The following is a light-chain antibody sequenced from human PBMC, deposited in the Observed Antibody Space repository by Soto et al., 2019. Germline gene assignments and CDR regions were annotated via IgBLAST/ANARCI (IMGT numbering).Light chain of an antibody. CDR3: QQREHWPPIT. CDR1: QSIANN. Sequence: EVVLTQSPGTLSVSPGERATLYCRASQSIANNLAWYQQKPGQAPRLLIYDTSNRATGIPARFSGSGSGTDFTLTISSLEPEDFAVYYCQQREHWPPITLGQGTRLEIK. CDR2: DTS. J-gene: IGKJ5*01. V-gene: IGKV3-11*01.